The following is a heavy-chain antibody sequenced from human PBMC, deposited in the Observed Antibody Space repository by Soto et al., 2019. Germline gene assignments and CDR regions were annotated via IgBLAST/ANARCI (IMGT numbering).Heavy chain of an antibody. CDR1: GGTFNTYA. CDR2: ISPMFGAA. CDR3: AREVQVHTPAFVY. D-gene: IGHD3-10*01. V-gene: IGHV1-69*19. Sequence: QVQLVQSGAEMKKPGSSVKVSCQSSGGTFNTYAMNWVRQAPVQGPERMGDISPMFGAANYAPKFQGRVTITADESTGTSYMQLSSLTSEDTALFFWAREVQVHTPAFVYWGQGTLVTVSS. J-gene: IGHJ4*02.